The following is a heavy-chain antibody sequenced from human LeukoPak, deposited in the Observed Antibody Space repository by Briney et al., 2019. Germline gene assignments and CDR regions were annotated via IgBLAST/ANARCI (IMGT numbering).Heavy chain of an antibody. CDR1: GGSISSSSYY. CDR3: ARGGTIFGVVSVGSGVSWFDP. D-gene: IGHD3-3*01. Sequence: PSETLSLTCTVSGGSISSSSYYWGWIRQPPGKGLEWIGSIYYNGSTYYNPSLKSRVTISVDTSKNQFSLKLSSVTAADTAVYYCARGGTIFGVVSVGSGVSWFDPWGQGTLVTVSS. CDR2: IYYNGST. V-gene: IGHV4-39*07. J-gene: IGHJ5*02.